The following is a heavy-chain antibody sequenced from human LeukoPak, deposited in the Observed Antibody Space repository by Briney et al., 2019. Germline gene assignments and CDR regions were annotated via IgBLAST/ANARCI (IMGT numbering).Heavy chain of an antibody. V-gene: IGHV3-9*01. D-gene: IGHD5-12*01. CDR1: GFRFDDYA. CDR2: ISWNSDDK. CDR3: AKSGFSADAFDI. J-gene: IGHJ3*02. Sequence: PGGSLRLSCAASGFRFDDYAMHWVRQAPGKGLEWVSGISWNSDDKGYVDSVKGRFTISRDNTKNSLYLQINNLKTEDTALYYCAKSGFSADAFDIWGQGTMVTVSS.